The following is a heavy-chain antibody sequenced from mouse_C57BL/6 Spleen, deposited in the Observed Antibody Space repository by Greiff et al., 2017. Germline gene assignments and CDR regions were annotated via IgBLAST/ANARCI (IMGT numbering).Heavy chain of an antibody. CDR1: GFSLSTSGMG. CDR3: ARREGGDWFAY. V-gene: IGHV8-12*01. CDR2: IYWDDDK. Sequence: QVTLKESGPGILQSSQTLSLTCSFSGFSLSTSGMGVSWIRQPSGKGLEWLAHIYWDDDKRYNPSLKSRLTISKDTSRNQVFLKITSVDTADTATYYCARREGGDWFAYWGQGTLVTVSA. J-gene: IGHJ3*01.